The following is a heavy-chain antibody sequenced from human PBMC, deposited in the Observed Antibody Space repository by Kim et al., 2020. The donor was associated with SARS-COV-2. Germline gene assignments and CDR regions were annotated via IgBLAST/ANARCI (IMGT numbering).Heavy chain of an antibody. D-gene: IGHD3-3*01. V-gene: IGHV5-10-1*01. CDR1: GYSFTSYW. CDR3: ARQDPLPAGFFGVVITNYGMDV. J-gene: IGHJ6*02. Sequence: GESLKISCKGSGYSFTSYWISWVRQMPGKGLEWMGRIDPSDSYTNYSPSFQGHVTISADKSISTAYLQWSSLKASDTAMYYCARQDPLPAGFFGVVITNYGMDVWGQGTTVTVSS. CDR2: IDPSDSYT.